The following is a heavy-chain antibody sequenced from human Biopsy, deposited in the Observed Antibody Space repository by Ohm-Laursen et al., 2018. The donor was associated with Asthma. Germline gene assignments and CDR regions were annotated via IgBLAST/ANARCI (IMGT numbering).Heavy chain of an antibody. CDR2: ISWNSGSI. J-gene: IGHJ4*02. Sequence: SLRLSCSASGFTFDDFAMNWVRQAPGKGLEWVSGISWNSGSIGYADSVKGRFTISRDNAKNSLYLQMNSLRVEDTVLYYCAKATLGDIGKDYWGQGTLVTVSS. D-gene: IGHD2-21*01. V-gene: IGHV3-9*01. CDR3: AKATLGDIGKDY. CDR1: GFTFDDFA.